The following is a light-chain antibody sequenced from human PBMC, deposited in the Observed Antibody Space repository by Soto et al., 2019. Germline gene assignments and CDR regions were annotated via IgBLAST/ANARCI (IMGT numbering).Light chain of an antibody. CDR3: CSYVGGYSYV. Sequence: QSVLTQPRSVSGSPGQSVTVSCIGTSSDVGDYNSVSWYQQHPGKAPKLMIYDVSKRPSGVPGRFSGSKSGNTASLTISGLQAEDEADYYCCSYVGGYSYVFGIGTKV. J-gene: IGLJ1*01. CDR1: SSDVGDYNS. V-gene: IGLV2-11*01. CDR2: DVS.